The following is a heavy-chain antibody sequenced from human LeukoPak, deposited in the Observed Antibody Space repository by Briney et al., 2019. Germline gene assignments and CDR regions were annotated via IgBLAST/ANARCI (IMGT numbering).Heavy chain of an antibody. CDR3: ARLRVGATSWYFDY. D-gene: IGHD1-26*01. Sequence: PSETLSLTCTVSGGSISSYYWSWIRQPPGKGLEWIGYIYYSGSPNYNPSLKSRVTISVHTSKNQFSLKLGSVTAADTAVYYCARLRVGATSWYFDYWGQGTLVTVSS. CDR2: IYYSGSP. J-gene: IGHJ4*02. V-gene: IGHV4-59*08. CDR1: GGSISSYY.